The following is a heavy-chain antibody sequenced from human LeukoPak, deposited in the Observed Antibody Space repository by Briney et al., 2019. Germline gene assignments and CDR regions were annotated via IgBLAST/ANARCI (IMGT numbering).Heavy chain of an antibody. Sequence: GGSLRLSCAASGFTFTTYWMSWVRQAPEKGLEWVANINQDGSVKNYVDSVKGRFTISRDNAKNSLYLQMNSLRAEDTAVYYCARAKRSGGWGQGTLVTVSS. V-gene: IGHV3-7*01. J-gene: IGHJ4*02. CDR2: INQDGSVK. CDR3: ARAKRSGG. CDR1: GFTFTTYW. D-gene: IGHD1-14*01.